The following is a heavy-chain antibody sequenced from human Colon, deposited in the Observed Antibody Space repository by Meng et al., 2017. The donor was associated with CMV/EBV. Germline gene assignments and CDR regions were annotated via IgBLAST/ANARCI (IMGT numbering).Heavy chain of an antibody. D-gene: IGHD5-24*01. J-gene: IGHJ4*02. V-gene: IGHV3-74*01. CDR1: GFTFNAYW. CDR3: VRDKGDGFIKFHYFDY. CDR2: INTDGGST. Sequence: GGSLRLSCAASGFTFNAYWMHWVRQVPGKGLEWVARINTDGGSTTYADSVKGRFTISRDNPMDTVYLQMTSLRADDTAVYYCVRDKGDGFIKFHYFDYWGQGTLVTAPQ.